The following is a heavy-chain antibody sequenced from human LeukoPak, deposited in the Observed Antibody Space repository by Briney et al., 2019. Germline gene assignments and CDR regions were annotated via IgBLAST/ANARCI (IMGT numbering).Heavy chain of an antibody. D-gene: IGHD1-26*01. CDR2: FDPESGET. V-gene: IGHV1-24*01. J-gene: IGHJ4*02. Sequence: VASVKVSCKVSGYTLTELSMHWVRQAPGKGLEWMGGFDPESGETIYPQKFQGRVTITEDTSADTAYMELSSLRSEDTAIYYCASRNSGNYSLPFDYWGQGTLVTVSS. CDR1: GYTLTELS. CDR3: ASRNSGNYSLPFDY.